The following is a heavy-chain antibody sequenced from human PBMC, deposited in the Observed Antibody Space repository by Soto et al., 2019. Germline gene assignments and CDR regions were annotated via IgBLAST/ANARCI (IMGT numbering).Heavy chain of an antibody. D-gene: IGHD2-2*01. V-gene: IGHV5-10-1*01. CDR2: IDPSDSYT. CDR3: ARIYCSSTSCYRMPFDY. Sequence: GESLKISCKGSGYSFNSYWISWVRQMPGKGLEWMGRIDPSDSYTNYSPSFQGHVTISADKSISTAYLQWSSLKASDTAMYYCARIYCSSTSCYRMPFDYWGQGTLVTVSS. CDR1: GYSFNSYW. J-gene: IGHJ4*02.